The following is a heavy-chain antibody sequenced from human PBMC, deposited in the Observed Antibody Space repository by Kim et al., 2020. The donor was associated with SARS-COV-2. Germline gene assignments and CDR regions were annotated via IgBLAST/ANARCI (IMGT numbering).Heavy chain of an antibody. Sequence: GESLKISCKASGYTFSPYWIIWVRQMPGRGLEWMGIIYPDDSDTRYSPSFQGQVTISADKSISTAYLQWSSLKASDTAVYYCATTGEESYDSAFDIWGQGTMVTVSS. CDR1: GYTFSPYW. D-gene: IGHD3-3*01. CDR3: ATTGEESYDSAFDI. J-gene: IGHJ3*02. CDR2: IYPDDSDT. V-gene: IGHV5-51*01.